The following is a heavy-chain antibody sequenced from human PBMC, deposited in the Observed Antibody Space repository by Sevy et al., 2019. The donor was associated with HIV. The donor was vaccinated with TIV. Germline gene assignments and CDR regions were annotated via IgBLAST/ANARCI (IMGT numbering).Heavy chain of an antibody. D-gene: IGHD2-8*02. CDR3: ARDRKVLLVVYAIPFDVFDI. CDR1: GFNFNNHA. V-gene: IGHV3-30*02. CDR2: IRYDGSKE. Sequence: GESLKISCVASGFNFNNHAMHWVRQAPGKGLEWVAFIRYDGSKEFYADSVKGRFTISRDNSKNTLYLEMNSLRPEDTAVYYCARDRKVLLVVYAIPFDVFDIWGQGTMVTVSS. J-gene: IGHJ3*02.